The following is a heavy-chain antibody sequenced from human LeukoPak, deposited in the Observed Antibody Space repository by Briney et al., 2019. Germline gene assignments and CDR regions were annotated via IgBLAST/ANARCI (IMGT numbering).Heavy chain of an antibody. CDR2: MNANTGNT. V-gene: IGHV1-8*01. J-gene: IGHJ6*03. CDR3: ARVVEGYNYGLDYYYYYMDV. CDR1: GYSFTSND. D-gene: IGHD5-18*01. Sequence: ASVKVSCKASGYSFTSNDINWVRQATGQGLEWMGWMNANTGNTGYAQKFQGRVTITRNTSTSTVYMELSSLRSEDTAVYYCARVVEGYNYGLDYYYYYMDVWGKGTTVTVSS.